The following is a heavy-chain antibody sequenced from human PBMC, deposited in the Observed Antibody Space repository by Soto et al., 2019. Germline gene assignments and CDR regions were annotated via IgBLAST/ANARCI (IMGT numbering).Heavy chain of an antibody. CDR3: ARGDATYDFDY. CDR1: EYTFTAYY. Sequence: QVQLEQSGAEVKKPGASVRVSCKASEYTFTAYYMDWVRQAPGQGPEWMGRINLNSGGTKYAQKFQGWVTLTRDTSSNTAYMEVSRLRSDATAVYYCARGDATYDFDYWGQGTLVTVSS. CDR2: INLNSGGT. J-gene: IGHJ4*02. V-gene: IGHV1-2*04.